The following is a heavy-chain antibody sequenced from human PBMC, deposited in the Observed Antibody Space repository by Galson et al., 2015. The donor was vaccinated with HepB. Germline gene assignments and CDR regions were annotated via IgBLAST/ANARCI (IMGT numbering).Heavy chain of an antibody. J-gene: IGHJ4*02. D-gene: IGHD3-22*01. CDR1: GFTVSSNY. Sequence: SLRLSCAASGFTVSSNYMSWVRQAPGKGLEWVSVIYSGGSTYYADSVKGRFTISRDNSKNTLYLQMNSLRAEDTAVYYCARDQGPDYYDSSGLSDWGQGTLVTVSS. CDR2: IYSGGST. V-gene: IGHV3-66*01. CDR3: ARDQGPDYYDSSGLSD.